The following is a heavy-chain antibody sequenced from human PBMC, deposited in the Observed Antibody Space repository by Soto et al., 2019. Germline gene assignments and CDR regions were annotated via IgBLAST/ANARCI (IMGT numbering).Heavy chain of an antibody. V-gene: IGHV3-9*01. CDR1: GFTFDDYA. J-gene: IGHJ4*02. D-gene: IGHD3-22*01. Sequence: EVQLVESGGGLVQPGRSLRLSCAASGFTFDDYAMHWVRQAPGKGLEWVSGISWNSGSIGYADSVKGRFTISRDNAKNSLYLQMNSLRAEDTALYYCVRGSRDYYDSSGFEYWGQGTLVTVSS. CDR2: ISWNSGSI. CDR3: VRGSRDYYDSSGFEY.